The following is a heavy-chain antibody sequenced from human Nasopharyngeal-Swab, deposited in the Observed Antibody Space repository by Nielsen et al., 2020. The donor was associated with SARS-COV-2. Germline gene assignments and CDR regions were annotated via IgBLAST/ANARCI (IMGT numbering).Heavy chain of an antibody. Sequence: WIRQPPGKGLEWIGRLYTSGTTNYNPSLKSRVTISVDTSKDQFSLKLSSVTAADTAVYYCARAILNLGRGDYMDVWGKGTTATVSS. CDR3: ARAILNLGRGDYMDV. V-gene: IGHV4-61*02. J-gene: IGHJ6*03. D-gene: IGHD1-1*01. CDR2: LYTSGTT.